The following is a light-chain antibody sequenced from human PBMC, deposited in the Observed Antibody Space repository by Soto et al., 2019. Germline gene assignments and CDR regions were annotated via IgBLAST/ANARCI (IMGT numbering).Light chain of an antibody. CDR2: GAS. CDR3: QQRSNWTLT. CDR1: QSVSSD. V-gene: IGKV3-11*01. Sequence: EIVRTQSPATQSVSPGARATLSCRASQSVSSDLAWFQQIPGQAPSLLIYGASTRATGIPDRFSGSGSGADFTLTISSLEPEDFAVYECQQRSNWTLTFGGGTKVDIK. J-gene: IGKJ4*01.